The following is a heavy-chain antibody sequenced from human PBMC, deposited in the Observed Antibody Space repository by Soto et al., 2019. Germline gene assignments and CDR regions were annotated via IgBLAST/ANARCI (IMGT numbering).Heavy chain of an antibody. CDR3: APDRLQRSWYLRQLDP. Sequence: ASFKVSCKAYGYTLTALSMHWVRQTPGRWLKCMGGFAPEDGETIYAHKFQDRVTMTEDTPTDTAYMELSSLRSEDTAGHYCAPDRLQRSWYLRQLDPWLQGTLVTFS. D-gene: IGHD6-13*01. J-gene: IGHJ5*02. CDR1: GYTLTALS. CDR2: FAPEDGET. V-gene: IGHV1-24*01.